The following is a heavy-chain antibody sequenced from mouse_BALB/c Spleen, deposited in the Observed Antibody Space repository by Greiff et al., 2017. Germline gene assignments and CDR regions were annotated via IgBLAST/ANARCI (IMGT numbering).Heavy chain of an antibody. V-gene: IGHV5-17*02. CDR3: AVLWLRDAMDY. J-gene: IGHJ4*01. D-gene: IGHD2-2*01. CDR1: GFTFSSFG. Sequence: EVHLVESGGGLVQPGGSRKLSCAASGFTFSSFGMHWVRQAPEKGLEWVAYISSGSSTIYYADTVKGRFTISRDNPKNTLFLQMTSLRSEDTAMYYCAVLWLRDAMDYWGQGTSVTVSS. CDR2: ISSGSSTI.